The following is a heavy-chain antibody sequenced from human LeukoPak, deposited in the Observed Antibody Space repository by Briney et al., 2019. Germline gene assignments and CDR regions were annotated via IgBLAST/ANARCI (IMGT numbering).Heavy chain of an antibody. Sequence: GGSLRLSCAASGFTFSSYAIHWVRQAPGKGLEWVAVISYDGSNKYYADSVKGRFTISRDNSKNTLYLQMSSLRAEDTAVYYCATLGSSGYYVFDIWGQGTMVTVSS. CDR2: ISYDGSNK. CDR3: ATLGSSGYYVFDI. J-gene: IGHJ3*02. D-gene: IGHD3-22*01. CDR1: GFTFSSYA. V-gene: IGHV3-30-3*01.